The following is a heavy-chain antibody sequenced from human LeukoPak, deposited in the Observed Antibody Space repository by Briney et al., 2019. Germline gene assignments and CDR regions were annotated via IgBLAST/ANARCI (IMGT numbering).Heavy chain of an antibody. D-gene: IGHD5-24*01. CDR1: GFTFSSYG. CDR3: YNRFDP. CDR2: IHHDGSNK. Sequence: PAGSLRLSCAASGFTFSSYGMHWVRQAPGKGLDWVAFIHHDGSNKYYADSVRGRFTISRDNSKNTLYLQMNSLRAEDTAVYFTYNRFDPWGQGTLVTVSS. J-gene: IGHJ5*02. V-gene: IGHV3-30*02.